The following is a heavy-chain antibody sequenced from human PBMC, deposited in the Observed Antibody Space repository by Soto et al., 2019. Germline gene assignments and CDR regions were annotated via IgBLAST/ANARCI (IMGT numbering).Heavy chain of an antibody. CDR1: GFTFSSYA. CDR2: ISYDGSNK. Sequence: GGSLRLSCAASGFTFSSYAMHWVRQAPGKGLEWVAVISYDGSNKYYADSVKGRFTISRDNSKNTLYLQMNSLRDEDTAVYYCARDHILRYFDWLTRWGAFDIWGQGTMVTVSS. V-gene: IGHV3-30-3*01. D-gene: IGHD3-9*01. CDR3: ARDHILRYFDWLTRWGAFDI. J-gene: IGHJ3*02.